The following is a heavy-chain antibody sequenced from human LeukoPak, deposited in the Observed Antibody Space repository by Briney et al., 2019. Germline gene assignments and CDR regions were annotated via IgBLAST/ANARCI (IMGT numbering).Heavy chain of an antibody. CDR2: ISYDGSNK. J-gene: IGHJ4*02. D-gene: IGHD4-17*01. CDR3: ARELYGDYEYYFDY. CDR1: GFTFSSYS. V-gene: IGHV3-30*03. Sequence: PGGSLRLSCAASGFTFSSYSMNWVRQAPGKGLEWVAVISYDGSNKYYADSVKGRFTISRDNSKSTLYLQMNSLRAEDTAVYYCARELYGDYEYYFDYWGQGTLVTVSS.